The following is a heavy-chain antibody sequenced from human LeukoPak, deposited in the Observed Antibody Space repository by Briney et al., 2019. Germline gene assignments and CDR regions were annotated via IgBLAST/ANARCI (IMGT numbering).Heavy chain of an antibody. CDR1: GGTFSSYA. Sequence: ASVKVSCKASGGTFSSYAISWVRQAPGQGLEWMGRIIPIFGTANYAKKFQGRVTITTDESTSTAYMELSSLRSEDTAVYYCARDIVGYSSGGSCWFDTWGQGTLVTVSS. V-gene: IGHV1-69*05. J-gene: IGHJ5*02. CDR2: IIPIFGTA. CDR3: ARDIVGYSSGGSCWFDT. D-gene: IGHD2-15*01.